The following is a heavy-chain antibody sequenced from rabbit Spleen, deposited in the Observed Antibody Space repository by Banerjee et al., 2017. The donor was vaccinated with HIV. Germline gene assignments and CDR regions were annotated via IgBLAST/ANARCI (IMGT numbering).Heavy chain of an antibody. CDR2: IAVGSGGFT. J-gene: IGHJ4*01. CDR3: ARDLVGVIGWNFYL. CDR1: GIDFSSYYY. D-gene: IGHD1-1*01. V-gene: IGHV1S40*01. Sequence: QSLEESGGGLVKPGGTLTLTCKASGIDFSSYYYMCWVRQPPGKGLEWIACIAVGSGGFTYYANWAKGRFTISRTSSTTVTLQMTSLTAADRAAYFCARDLVGVIGWNFYLWGQGTLVTVS.